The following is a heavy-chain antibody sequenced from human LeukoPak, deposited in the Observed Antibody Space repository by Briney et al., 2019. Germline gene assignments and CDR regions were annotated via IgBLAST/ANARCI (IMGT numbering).Heavy chain of an antibody. V-gene: IGHV4-39*02. CDR2: IYYSGST. D-gene: IGHD1-26*01. Sequence: SETLSLTCTVSGGSISSSSYYWGWIRQPPGKGLEWIGSIYYSGSTYYNPSLKSRVTISVDTSKSQFSLKLSSVTAADTAVYYCARESVYSGRYYAFDIWGQGTMVTVSS. J-gene: IGHJ3*02. CDR3: ARESVYSGRYYAFDI. CDR1: GGSISSSSYY.